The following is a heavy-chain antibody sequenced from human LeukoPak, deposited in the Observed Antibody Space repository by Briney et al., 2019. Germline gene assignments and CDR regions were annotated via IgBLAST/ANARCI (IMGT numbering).Heavy chain of an antibody. CDR1: GYTFTSYG. D-gene: IGHD6-19*01. CDR2: ISAYNGNT. J-gene: IGHJ4*02. Sequence: ASVKVSCKASGYTFTSYGISWVRQAPGQGLEWMGWISAYNGNTNYAQKLQGRVTMTTDTSTSTAYMELRSLRSDDTAVYHCARDLRIAVAGPFDYWGQGTLVTVSS. V-gene: IGHV1-18*01. CDR3: ARDLRIAVAGPFDY.